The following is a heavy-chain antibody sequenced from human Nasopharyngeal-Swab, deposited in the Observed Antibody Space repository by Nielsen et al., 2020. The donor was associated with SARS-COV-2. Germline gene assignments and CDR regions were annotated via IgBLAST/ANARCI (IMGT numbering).Heavy chain of an antibody. J-gene: IGHJ3*02. Sequence: VRQMPGKGLEWVSYISSSSSTIYYADSAKGRFTISRDNAKNSLYLQMNSLRAEDTAVYYCARDIITGTIVGAFDIWGQGTMVTVSS. V-gene: IGHV3-48*01. CDR2: ISSSSSTI. CDR3: ARDIITGTIVGAFDI. D-gene: IGHD1-7*01.